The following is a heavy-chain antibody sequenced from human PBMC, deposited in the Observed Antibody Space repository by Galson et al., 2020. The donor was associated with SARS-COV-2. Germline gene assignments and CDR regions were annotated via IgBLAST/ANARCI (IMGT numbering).Heavy chain of an antibody. Sequence: GSLRLSCEASGFTFTTYAMNWVRQAPGKGLEWVSFIANTGINTYYGDSVKGRFTISRDNSRNTVYLHMNSLRAEDTAVYYCARGHVMNYWGQGTLVTVSS. CDR3: ARGHVMNY. CDR1: GFTFTTYA. V-gene: IGHV3-23*01. D-gene: IGHD3-16*01. J-gene: IGHJ4*02. CDR2: IANTGINT.